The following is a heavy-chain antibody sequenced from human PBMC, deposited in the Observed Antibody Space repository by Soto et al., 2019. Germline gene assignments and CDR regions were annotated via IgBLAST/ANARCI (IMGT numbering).Heavy chain of an antibody. V-gene: IGHV3-33*01. CDR2: IWYDGSNK. J-gene: IGHJ6*02. Sequence: QVQLVESGGGVVQPGRSLRLSCAASGFTFSSYGMHWVRQAPGKGLEWVAVIWYDGSNKYYADSGKGRFTISRDNSKTTLYLQMNSLRAEDKDVYYCARDRGGYYYSYYCMDVWGQGTTVTVSS. CDR3: ARDRGGYYYSYYCMDV. D-gene: IGHD1-26*01. CDR1: GFTFSSYG.